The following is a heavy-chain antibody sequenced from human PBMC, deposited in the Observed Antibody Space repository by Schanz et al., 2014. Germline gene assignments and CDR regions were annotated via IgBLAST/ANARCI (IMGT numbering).Heavy chain of an antibody. J-gene: IGHJ4*02. CDR1: GFTFSKYW. CDR2: IWSDGSGK. D-gene: IGHD2-15*01. V-gene: IGHV3-33*08. Sequence: VQLVESGGGLVQPGGSLRLSCGASGFTFSKYWMSWVRQAPGTGLEWVAVIWSDGSGKDYADSGKGRFTISRDSPKTTMYLQMNTLRAEDAAAYDCARDRGYCSGSGCLAFDSWGQGTLVTVSS. CDR3: ARDRGYCSGSGCLAFDS.